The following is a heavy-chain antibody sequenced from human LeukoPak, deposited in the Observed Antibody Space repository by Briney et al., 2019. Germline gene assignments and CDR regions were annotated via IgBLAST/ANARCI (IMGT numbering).Heavy chain of an antibody. CDR1: GFTFSSYG. J-gene: IGHJ3*02. V-gene: IGHV3-23*01. CDR2: ISGSGGST. D-gene: IGHD6-13*01. CDR3: AKDRAAYHGSRTDAFDI. Sequence: QPGGSLRLSCAASGFTFSSYGMSWVRQAPGKGLEWVSAISGSGGSTYYADSVKGRFTISRDNSKNTLYLQMNSLRAEDTAVYYCAKDRAAYHGSRTDAFDIWGQGTMVTVSS.